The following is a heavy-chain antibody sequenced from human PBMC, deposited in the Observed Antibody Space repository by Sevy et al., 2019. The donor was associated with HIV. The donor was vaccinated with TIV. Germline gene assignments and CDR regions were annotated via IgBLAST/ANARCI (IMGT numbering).Heavy chain of an antibody. CDR1: GFTFSSYG. J-gene: IGHJ6*02. D-gene: IGHD3-3*01. CDR3: AKEGVDPLSYYYYGMDV. Sequence: GGSLRLSCAASGFTFSSYGMHWVRQAPGKGLEWVAVISYDGSNKYYVDSVKGRFTISRDNSKNTLYLQMNSLRAEDTAVYYCAKEGVDPLSYYYYGMDVWGQGTTVTVSS. V-gene: IGHV3-30*18. CDR2: ISYDGSNK.